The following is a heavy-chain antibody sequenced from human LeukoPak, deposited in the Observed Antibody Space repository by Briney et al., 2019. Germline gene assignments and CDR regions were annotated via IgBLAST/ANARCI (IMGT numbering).Heavy chain of an antibody. Sequence: SETLSLTCTVSGGSIGSYYWSWIRQPPGKGLEWIGYISSSGSTNYDPSLKSRVTISKDMSKNQFSLKLISVTAADTALYYCARVIYNTYTNNWRFDYWGQGTLVTVPS. CDR2: ISSSGST. CDR3: ARVIYNTYTNNWRFDY. J-gene: IGHJ4*02. CDR1: GGSIGSYY. D-gene: IGHD1-1*01. V-gene: IGHV4-4*08.